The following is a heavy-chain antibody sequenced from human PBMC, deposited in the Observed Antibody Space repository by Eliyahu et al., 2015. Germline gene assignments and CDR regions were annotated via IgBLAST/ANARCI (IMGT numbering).Heavy chain of an antibody. CDR3: ARDVQGSYSNWFDP. CDR2: ISAXNGNT. CDR1: GYTFTSYG. J-gene: IGHJ5*02. V-gene: IGHV1-18*01. Sequence: QVQLVQPGAEVKKPGXSVKVSCXASGYTFTSYGISWVXQAPGQGLEWMGWISAXNGNTNYAQKLQGRVTMTTDTSTSTAYMELRSLRSDDTAVYYCARDVQGSYSNWFDPWGQGTLVTVSS. D-gene: IGHD1-26*01.